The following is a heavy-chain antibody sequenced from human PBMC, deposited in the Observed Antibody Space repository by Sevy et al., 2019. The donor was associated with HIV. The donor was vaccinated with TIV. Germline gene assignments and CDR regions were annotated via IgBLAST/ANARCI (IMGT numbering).Heavy chain of an antibody. J-gene: IGHJ4*02. CDR3: AKSTRSITVIVVVTPLFDY. D-gene: IGHD3-22*01. V-gene: IGHV3-23*01. CDR2: ISGNGGST. CDR1: GFTSSSYA. Sequence: GGSLRLSCAASGFTSSSYAMSWVRQAPGKGLEWVSAISGNGGSTYYADSVKGRFTISRDNSKNTLYLQMNSLRAEDTAVYYCAKSTRSITVIVVVTPLFDYWGQGTLVTVSS.